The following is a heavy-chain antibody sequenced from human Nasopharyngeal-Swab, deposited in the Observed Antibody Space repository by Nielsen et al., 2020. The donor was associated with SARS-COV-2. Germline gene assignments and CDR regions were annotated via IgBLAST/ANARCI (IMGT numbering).Heavy chain of an antibody. CDR2: IYSGGST. CDR3: ARDGGYNWNYCYYYGMDV. D-gene: IGHD1-20*01. Sequence: WIRQPPGKGLEWVSVIYSGGSTYYADSVKGRFTISRDNSKNTLYLQMNSLRAEDTAVYYCARDGGYNWNYCYYYGMDVWGQGTTVNVSS. V-gene: IGHV3-53*01. J-gene: IGHJ6*02.